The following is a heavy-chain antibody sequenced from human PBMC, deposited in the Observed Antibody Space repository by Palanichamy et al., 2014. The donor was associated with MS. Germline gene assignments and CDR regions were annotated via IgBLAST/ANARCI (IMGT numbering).Heavy chain of an antibody. CDR2: IWYDGSNK. CDR1: GFIFSNYV. J-gene: IGHJ4*02. CDR3: TRGLRFSEAGPAN. D-gene: IGHD3-3*01. Sequence: QVQLAESGGGVVQPGRSLRLSCAASGFIFSNYVVHWVRQAPGKGPEWVAGIWYDGSNKHYADSVKGRFTISRDNSKKTLHLQMNSLRAEDTAVYYCTRGLRFSEAGPANWGQGTLVTVSS. V-gene: IGHV3-33*01.